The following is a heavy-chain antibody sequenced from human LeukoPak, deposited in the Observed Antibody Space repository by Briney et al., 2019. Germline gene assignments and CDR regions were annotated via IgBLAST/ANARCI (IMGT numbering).Heavy chain of an antibody. Sequence: GGSLRLSCAASGFTFSDYSMNWVRQAPGKGLEWVSYISSSSTTIFYADSVKGRFTISRDNAKNSLFLQMNGLRDEDTALYYCAKIYYDSSGSDWGQGTLVTVSS. CDR3: AKIYYDSSGSD. CDR1: GFTFSDYS. J-gene: IGHJ4*02. CDR2: ISSSSTTI. D-gene: IGHD3-22*01. V-gene: IGHV3-48*02.